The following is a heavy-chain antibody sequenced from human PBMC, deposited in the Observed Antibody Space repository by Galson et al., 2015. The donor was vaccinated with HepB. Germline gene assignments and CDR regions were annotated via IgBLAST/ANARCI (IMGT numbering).Heavy chain of an antibody. Sequence: SLRLSCAASGFTFSNYAMTWVRQAPGKGLEWVSAISGSGGSTYYADSVKGRFSISRDNSKDTLSLQMNSLRAEDTAVYYCAKDCSPGGVVMFSEGMDVWGQGTTVTVSS. V-gene: IGHV3-23*01. CDR1: GFTFSNYA. D-gene: IGHD3-3*01. CDR2: ISGSGGST. J-gene: IGHJ6*02. CDR3: AKDCSPGGVVMFSEGMDV.